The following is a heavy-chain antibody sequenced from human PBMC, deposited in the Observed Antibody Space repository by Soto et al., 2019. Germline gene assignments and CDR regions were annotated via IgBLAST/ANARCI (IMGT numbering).Heavy chain of an antibody. CDR2: ISYDGSNK. V-gene: IGHV3-30*18. Sequence: QVQLVESGGGVVQPGRSLRLSCAASGFTFSSYGMHWVRQAPGKGLEWVAVISYDGSNKYYADSVKGRFTISRDNSKNTLYLQMNSLRAEDTAVYYYAKDLGFIIAAAGGEFDYWGQGTLVTVSS. CDR3: AKDLGFIIAAAGGEFDY. CDR1: GFTFSSYG. D-gene: IGHD6-13*01. J-gene: IGHJ4*02.